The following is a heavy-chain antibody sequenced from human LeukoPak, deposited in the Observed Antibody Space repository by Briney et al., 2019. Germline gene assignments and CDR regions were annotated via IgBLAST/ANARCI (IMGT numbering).Heavy chain of an antibody. CDR2: IYHSGST. V-gene: IGHV4-38-2*02. CDR3: AREDNSRGCGDAFDI. Sequence: SETLSLTCTVSGYSISSGYYWGWIRQPPGKGLEWIGSIYHSGSTYYNPSLKSRVTISVDTSKNQFSLKLSSVTAADTAVYYCAREDNSRGCGDAFDIWGQGTVVTVS. J-gene: IGHJ3*02. CDR1: GYSISSGYY. D-gene: IGHD6-19*01.